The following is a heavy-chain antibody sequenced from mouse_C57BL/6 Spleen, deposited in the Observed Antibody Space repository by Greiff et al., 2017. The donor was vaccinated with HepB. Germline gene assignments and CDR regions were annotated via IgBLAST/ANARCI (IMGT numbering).Heavy chain of an antibody. J-gene: IGHJ1*03. CDR2: ISYDGSN. CDR1: GYSITSGYY. Sequence: EVHLVESGPGLVKPSQSLSLTCSVTGYSITSGYYWNWIRQFPGNKLEWMGYISYDGSNNYNPSLKNRISITRDTSKNQFFLKLNSVTTEDTATYYCAREGLRYFDVWGTGTTVTVSS. D-gene: IGHD1-3*01. CDR3: AREGLRYFDV. V-gene: IGHV3-6*01.